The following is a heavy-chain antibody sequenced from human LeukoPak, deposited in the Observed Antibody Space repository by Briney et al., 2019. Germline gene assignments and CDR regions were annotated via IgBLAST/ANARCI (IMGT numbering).Heavy chain of an antibody. V-gene: IGHV3-30-3*01. D-gene: IGHD5-18*01. CDR2: ISYDGSNK. CDR3: ARDPTAMATGPFDF. Sequence: GALRLPCAASGFTFSSYAMHWVRQAPGKGLEWVAVISYDGSNKYYADSVRGRFTISRDNSKNTLYLQMNSLKTEDTAVYYCARDPTAMATGPFDFWGQGALVTVSS. CDR1: GFTFSSYA. J-gene: IGHJ4*02.